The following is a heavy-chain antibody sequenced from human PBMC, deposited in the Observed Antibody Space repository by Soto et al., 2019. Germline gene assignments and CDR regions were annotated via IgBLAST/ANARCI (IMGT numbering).Heavy chain of an antibody. CDR2: IYPGDSDT. CDR3: ARSPGDYDSVTGYDCYYGMDV. J-gene: IGHJ6*02. CDR1: GYSFTSYW. V-gene: IGHV5-51*01. D-gene: IGHD3-9*01. Sequence: PGESLKISCKGSGYSFTSYWIGWVRQMPGKGLEWMGIIYPGDSDTRYSPSFQGQVTISADKSISTAYLQWSSLKASDTAMYYCARSPGDYDSVTGYDCYYGMDVWGQGTTVTVSS.